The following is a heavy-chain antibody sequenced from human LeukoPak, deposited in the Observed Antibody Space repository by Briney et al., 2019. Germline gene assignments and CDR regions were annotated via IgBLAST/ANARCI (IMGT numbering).Heavy chain of an antibody. V-gene: IGHV3-23*01. CDR2: ISGSGGST. D-gene: IGHD3-22*01. CDR1: GFTFSSYN. J-gene: IGHJ4*02. CDR3: AKDQLSSMIVVVIPYFDY. Sequence: PGGSLRLSCAASGFTFSSYNMHWARQAPGKGLEWVSAISGSGGSTYYADSVKGRFTISRYNSKNTLYLQMNSLSAEDTAVYYCAKDQLSSMIVVVIPYFDYWGQGTLVTVSS.